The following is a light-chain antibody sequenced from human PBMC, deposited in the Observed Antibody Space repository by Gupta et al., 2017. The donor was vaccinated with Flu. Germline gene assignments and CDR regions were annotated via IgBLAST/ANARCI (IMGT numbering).Light chain of an antibody. J-gene: IGKJ1*01. V-gene: IGKV3-20*01. CDR3: QQFGSSPRT. Sequence: GTRSLSPGDRATLSCRANQSISSRYLAWYQQKPGQAPRLLIYGASSRATGMPDRFSGSGAGTDFTLTISRLEPEDFAVYYCQQFGSSPRTFGQGTKVEIK. CDR1: QSISSRY. CDR2: GAS.